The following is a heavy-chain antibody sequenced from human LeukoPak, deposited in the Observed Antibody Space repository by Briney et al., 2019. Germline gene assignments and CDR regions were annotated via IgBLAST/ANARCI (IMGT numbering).Heavy chain of an antibody. CDR3: AIGPGGVFHY. D-gene: IGHD4-23*01. CDR1: GFTFSSYA. Sequence: SGGSLRLSCAASGFTFSSYAMSWVRQAPGKGLEWVSSINSSGGRTYYADSVKGRFTISRDNSKNTLYLQMNSLRAEDTAVYYCAIGPGGVFHYWGQGTLVIVSS. V-gene: IGHV3-23*01. J-gene: IGHJ4*02. CDR2: INSSGGRT.